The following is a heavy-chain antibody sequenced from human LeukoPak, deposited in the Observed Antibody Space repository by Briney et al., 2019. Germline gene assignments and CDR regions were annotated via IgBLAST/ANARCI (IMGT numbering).Heavy chain of an antibody. CDR1: GGSISSSIYY. V-gene: IGHV4-39*01. CDR2: IYYSGAT. J-gene: IGHJ3*02. CDR3: ATPYSGGYHGLDI. D-gene: IGHD1-26*01. Sequence: SETLSLTCTVSGGSISSSIYYWAWIPKPPGKGREWIGSIYYSGATYYNPSLKSRVTISIDTSKNQFSLKLSSVTAADTAVYYCATPYSGGYHGLDIWGQGTMVTVSS.